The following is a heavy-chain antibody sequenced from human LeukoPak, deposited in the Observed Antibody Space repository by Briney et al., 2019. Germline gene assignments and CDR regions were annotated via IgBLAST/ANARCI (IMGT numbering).Heavy chain of an antibody. J-gene: IGHJ4*02. Sequence: GSLRLSCAASGFTFSSYAMSWVRQAPGKGLEWVSAISGSGGSTYYADSVKGRFTISRDNSKNTLYLQMNSLRAEDTAVYYCAKAPSRGRYCSGGSCFFDYWGRGTLVTVSS. CDR3: AKAPSRGRYCSGGSCFFDY. V-gene: IGHV3-23*01. CDR1: GFTFSSYA. D-gene: IGHD2-15*01. CDR2: ISGSGGST.